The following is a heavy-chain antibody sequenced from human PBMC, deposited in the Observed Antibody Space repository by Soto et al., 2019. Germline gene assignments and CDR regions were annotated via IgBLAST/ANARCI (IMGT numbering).Heavy chain of an antibody. CDR1: GFTFDDYA. Sequence: EVQLEESGGALVQPGRSLRLSCAASGFTFDDYAMYWVRQVLGKGLEWVSSISWNSGNIGYADSVKGRFTTSRDNADNSLYLQMNSLRPEDTGLYYCVRSKGGYSYGTPFDYWGQGTLVTVSS. J-gene: IGHJ4*02. CDR2: ISWNSGNI. V-gene: IGHV3-9*01. D-gene: IGHD5-18*01. CDR3: VRSKGGYSYGTPFDY.